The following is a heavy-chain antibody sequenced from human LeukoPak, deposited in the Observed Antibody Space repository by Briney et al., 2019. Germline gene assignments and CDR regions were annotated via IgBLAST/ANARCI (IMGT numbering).Heavy chain of an antibody. CDR2: INSDGSST. J-gene: IGHJ4*02. CDR1: GFTFSSYW. V-gene: IGHV3-74*01. D-gene: IGHD5-24*01. CDR3: ARDGGDGYNRDDFDY. Sequence: LPGGSLRLSCAASGFTFSSYWMHWVRQAPGKGLVGVSRINSDGSSTRYLDSVKGRFTVSRDNARNTLYLKMNSLRVEDTAVYYCARDGGDGYNRDDFDYWGQGTLVTVSS.